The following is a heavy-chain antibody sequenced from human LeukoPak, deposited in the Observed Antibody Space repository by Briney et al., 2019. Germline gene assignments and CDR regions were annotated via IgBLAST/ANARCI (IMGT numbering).Heavy chain of an antibody. CDR3: ARVEYYYDSSGYHSKFDY. D-gene: IGHD3-22*01. Sequence: PSGTLSLTCAVSGGSISSSNWWSWVRPPPGKGLEWIGEIYHSGSTNYNPSLKSRVTISVDKSKNQFSLKLSSVTAADTAVYYCARVEYYYDSSGYHSKFDYWGQGTLVTVSS. V-gene: IGHV4-4*02. CDR2: IYHSGST. J-gene: IGHJ4*02. CDR1: GGSISSSNW.